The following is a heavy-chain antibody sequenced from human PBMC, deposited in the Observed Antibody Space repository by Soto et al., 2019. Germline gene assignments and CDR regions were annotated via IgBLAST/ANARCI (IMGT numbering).Heavy chain of an antibody. CDR1: GFTFSSYS. J-gene: IGHJ5*02. V-gene: IGHV3-21*01. Sequence: GGSLRLSCAASGFTFSSYSMNWVRQAPGKGLEWVSSISNSRSYIYYADSVKGRFTISRDKAKNSLYLQMNSVRAEDTSVYYCAKGLGSLEWLYRGEYFDHWGQGTLVTVSS. D-gene: IGHD3-3*01. CDR2: ISNSRSYI. CDR3: AKGLGSLEWLYRGEYFDH.